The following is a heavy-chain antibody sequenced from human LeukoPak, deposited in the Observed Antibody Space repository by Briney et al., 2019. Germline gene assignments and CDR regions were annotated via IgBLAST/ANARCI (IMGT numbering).Heavy chain of an antibody. CDR2: IIPIFGTA. CDR1: GGTFRSYA. J-gene: IGHJ6*03. V-gene: IGHV1-69*05. CDR3: SRDVRYSSGWDYYYYMDV. Sequence: SVKVSCKASGGTFRSYAISWVRQAPGQGLEWVGRIIPIFGTANYAQKFQGRVTITTDESTSTAYMELSSLRSEDTAVYYCSRDVRYSSGWDYYYYMDVWGKGTTVTVSS. D-gene: IGHD6-19*01.